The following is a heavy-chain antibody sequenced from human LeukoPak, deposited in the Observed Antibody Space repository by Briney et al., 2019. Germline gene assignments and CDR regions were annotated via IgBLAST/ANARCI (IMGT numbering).Heavy chain of an antibody. J-gene: IGHJ4*02. CDR3: AKDQDYGYFDY. CDR1: GFTFSSYG. D-gene: IGHD4-17*01. Sequence: GGSLRLSCAASGFTFSSYGMHWVRQAPGKGLEWVAVISYDGSNKYYADSVKGRFIISRDNSKNTLYLQMNSLRAEDTAVYYCAKDQDYGYFDYWGQGTLVTVSS. V-gene: IGHV3-30*18. CDR2: ISYDGSNK.